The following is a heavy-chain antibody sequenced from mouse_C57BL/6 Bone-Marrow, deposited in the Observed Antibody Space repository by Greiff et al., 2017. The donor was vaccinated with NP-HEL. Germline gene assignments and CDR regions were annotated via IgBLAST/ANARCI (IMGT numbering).Heavy chain of an antibody. CDR2: IDPNSGGT. J-gene: IGHJ4*01. D-gene: IGHD2-5*01. Sequence: QVHVKQSGAELVKPGASVKLSCKASGYTFTSYWMHWVKQRPGRGLEWIGRIDPNSGGTKYNEKFKSKATLTVDKPSSTAYMQLSSLTSEDSAVYYCARLGAYYSNYGSYYYAMDYWGQGTSVTVSS. CDR1: GYTFTSYW. V-gene: IGHV1-72*01. CDR3: ARLGAYYSNYGSYYYAMDY.